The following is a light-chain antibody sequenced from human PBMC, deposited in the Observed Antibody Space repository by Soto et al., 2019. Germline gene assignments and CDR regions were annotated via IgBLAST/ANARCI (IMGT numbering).Light chain of an antibody. CDR3: QQYGSSPWT. J-gene: IGKJ1*01. CDR1: QSVSSSY. CDR2: GAS. V-gene: IGKV3-20*01. Sequence: EIVLTQSPGTLSLSPGERATLSCRASQSVSSSYLAWYQQKPGQAPRLLIYGASSRATGIPDSFSGSGSGTDFTLTISRLEPEDFAVYYFQQYGSSPWTFGQGTKVEIK.